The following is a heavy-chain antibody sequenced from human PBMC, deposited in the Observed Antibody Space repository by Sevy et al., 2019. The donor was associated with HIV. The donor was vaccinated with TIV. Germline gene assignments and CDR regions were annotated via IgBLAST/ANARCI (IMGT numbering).Heavy chain of an antibody. CDR2: ISGSGTRT. CDR1: GFSFDSYG. Sequence: GGSLRLSCAVSGFSFDSYGMTWVRQAPGKGLEWVSGISGSGTRTYYADSVKGRFSISRDNSKNRLYLQMNSLRSEDTGMYYCAKRGGGHYDPDEIGYYFYYYNMDVWGKGTTVTVSS. D-gene: IGHD3-22*01. V-gene: IGHV3-23*01. J-gene: IGHJ6*03. CDR3: AKRGGGHYDPDEIGYYFYYYNMDV.